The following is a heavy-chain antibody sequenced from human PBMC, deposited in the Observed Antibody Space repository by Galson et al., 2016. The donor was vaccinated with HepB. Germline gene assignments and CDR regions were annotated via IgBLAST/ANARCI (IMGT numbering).Heavy chain of an antibody. Sequence: SLRLSCAASGFTFNNYGMTWVRQPPGKGLEVVSNISRSGDSTDYADSVKGRFTISRDNSKNTLYLQMNSLRAEDTAVYYCVQGSTAPAVWGKGTAVTVSS. V-gene: IGHV3-23*01. D-gene: IGHD2-2*01. J-gene: IGHJ6*04. CDR3: VQGSTAPAV. CDR1: GFTFNNYG. CDR2: ISRSGDST.